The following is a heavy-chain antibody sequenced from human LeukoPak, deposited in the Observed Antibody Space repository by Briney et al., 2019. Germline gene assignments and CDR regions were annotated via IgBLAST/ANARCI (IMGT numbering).Heavy chain of an antibody. D-gene: IGHD3-3*01. V-gene: IGHV1-8*01. CDR2: MNPNSGNT. Sequence: ASVKVSCKASGYTFTSYDINWVRQATGQGLEWMGWMNPNSGNTGYAQKFQGRVTMTRNTSISTAYMELSSLRSEDTAVYYCARGRYDFWSGYPPGYFDYWGQGTLVTVSS. J-gene: IGHJ4*02. CDR1: GYTFTSYD. CDR3: ARGRYDFWSGYPPGYFDY.